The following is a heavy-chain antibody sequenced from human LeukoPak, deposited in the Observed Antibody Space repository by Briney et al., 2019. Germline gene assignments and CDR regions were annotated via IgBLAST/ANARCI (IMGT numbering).Heavy chain of an antibody. Sequence: ASVKVSCKASGYTFTSYGINWVRQATGQGLEWMGWMSPNSGDTGYAQKFQGRVTMTRDTSISTAYMELSSLRSEDTAVYYCARGAGTNYYHGMDVWGQGTTVTVSS. CDR1: GYTFTSYG. D-gene: IGHD6-19*01. CDR3: ARGAGTNYYHGMDV. CDR2: MSPNSGDT. J-gene: IGHJ6*02. V-gene: IGHV1-8*01.